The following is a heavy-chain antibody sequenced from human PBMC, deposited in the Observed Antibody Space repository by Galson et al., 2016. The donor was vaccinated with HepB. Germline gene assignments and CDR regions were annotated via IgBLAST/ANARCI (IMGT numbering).Heavy chain of an antibody. V-gene: IGHV4-4*07. CDR2: IYSSGST. Sequence: SETLSLTCTVSGGSISSYYWSWIRQPAGKGLEWIGRIYSSGSTNYNPSLKSRVTMSVDTSKNQFSLKLSSVTAADTAVYYCARGTDIVLVGLDLDIWGHGTMVTVSS. J-gene: IGHJ3*02. CDR3: ARGTDIVLVGLDLDI. D-gene: IGHD2-8*02. CDR1: GGSISSYY.